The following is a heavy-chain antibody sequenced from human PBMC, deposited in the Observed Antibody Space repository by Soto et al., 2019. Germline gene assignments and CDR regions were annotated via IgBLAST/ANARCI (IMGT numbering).Heavy chain of an antibody. CDR1: GYTFTSYA. CDR3: ARSVATAMVDFDY. J-gene: IGHJ4*02. D-gene: IGHD5-18*01. CDR2: INAGNGNT. Sequence: ASVKVSCKASGYTFTSYAMHWVRQAPGQRLEWMGWINAGNGNTKYSQRFQGRVTITRDTSASTAYMELSSLRSEDTAVYYCARSVATAMVDFDYWGQGTLVTVSS. V-gene: IGHV1-3*01.